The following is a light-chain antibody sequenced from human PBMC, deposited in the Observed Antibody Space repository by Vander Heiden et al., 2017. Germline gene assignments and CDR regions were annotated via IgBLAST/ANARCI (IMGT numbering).Light chain of an antibody. CDR3: QQDNSYTLT. CDR2: KAS. Sequence: DIQMTQSPSTLSASVGDRVTITCRASQSISSWLAWYQQKPGKAPKLLIYKASSLESGVPSRFSGSGSGTEFTLTISSLQPDDFAPYYCQQDNSYTLTFGGGTKVEIK. CDR1: QSISSW. V-gene: IGKV1-5*03. J-gene: IGKJ4*01.